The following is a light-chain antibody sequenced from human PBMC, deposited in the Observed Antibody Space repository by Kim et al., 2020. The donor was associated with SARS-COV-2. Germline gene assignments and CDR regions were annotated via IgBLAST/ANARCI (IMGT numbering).Light chain of an antibody. Sequence: RVTISCTGSSSNLVANYNVHWYQHLPGTAPRLLIYDDDHRPAGVPGRFSGSKSGTSASLATIGLQTEDEGDYYCQSYDNSLSNYVFGTGTKVTVL. V-gene: IGLV1-40*01. CDR1: SSNLVANYN. CDR2: DDD. CDR3: QSYDNSLSNYV. J-gene: IGLJ1*01.